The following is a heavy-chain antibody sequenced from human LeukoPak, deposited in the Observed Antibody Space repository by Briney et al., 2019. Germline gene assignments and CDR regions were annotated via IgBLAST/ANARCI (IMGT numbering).Heavy chain of an antibody. CDR1: GGSFSAYY. J-gene: IGHJ4*02. V-gene: IGHV4-59*01. CDR3: ARDLLTGVFDY. CDR2: IYYSGST. D-gene: IGHD3-9*01. Sequence: SETLSLTCAVYGGSFSAYYWSWIRQPPGKGLEWIGYIYYSGSTNYNPSLKSRVTISVDTSKNQFSLKLSSVTAADTAVYYCARDLLTGVFDYWGQGTLVTVSS.